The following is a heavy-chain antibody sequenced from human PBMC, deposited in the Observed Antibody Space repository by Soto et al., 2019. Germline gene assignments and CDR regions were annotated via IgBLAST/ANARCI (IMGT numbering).Heavy chain of an antibody. V-gene: IGHV1-46*03. D-gene: IGHD6-13*01. CDR1: GYTFTSYY. Sequence: GASVKVSCKASGYTFTSYYMHWVRQAPGQGLGWMGIINPSGGSTSYAQKFQGRVTMTRDTSTSTVYMELSSLRSEDTAVYYCARDLGLFSSSSLALNWFDPWGQGTLVTVSS. CDR2: INPSGGST. CDR3: ARDLGLFSSSSLALNWFDP. J-gene: IGHJ5*02.